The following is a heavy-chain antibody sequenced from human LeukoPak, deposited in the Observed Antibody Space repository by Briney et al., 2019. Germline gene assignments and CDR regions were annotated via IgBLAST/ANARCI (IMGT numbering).Heavy chain of an antibody. V-gene: IGHV4-59*11. CDR2: RYDSEST. D-gene: IGHD2-21*01. Sequence: SETLSLTCTVYGVSISSHYWSCIRQPPGRGLEWIAYRYDSESTKDHPSLKSRITLSSDTSKNQISLRLSSVNAADKAVYYSAAITCVSIYGYFDCCGQGILVTVSS. CDR1: GVSISSHY. J-gene: IGHJ4*02. CDR3: AAITCVSIYGYFDC.